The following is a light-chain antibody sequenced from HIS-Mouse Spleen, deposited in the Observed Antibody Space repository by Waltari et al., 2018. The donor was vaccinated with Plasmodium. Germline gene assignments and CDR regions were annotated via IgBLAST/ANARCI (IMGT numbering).Light chain of an antibody. CDR1: ALPKKY. J-gene: IGLJ3*02. V-gene: IGLV3-10*01. CDR2: EDS. Sequence: SYELTQPPSVSVSPGQTARITCSGDALPKKYAYWYQQKSGQAPVLVIYEDSQRPSGIPERFSGSSSGTMDTLTISGAQVEDEADYYCYSTDSSGNHRVFGGGTKLTVL. CDR3: YSTDSSGNHRV.